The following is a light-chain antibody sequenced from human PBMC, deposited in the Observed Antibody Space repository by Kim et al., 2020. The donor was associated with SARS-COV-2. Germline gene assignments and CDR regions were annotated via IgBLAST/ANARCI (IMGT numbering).Light chain of an antibody. CDR1: SHRSYY. V-gene: IGLV3-19*01. Sequence: VALGKTVRITCQGDSHRSYYATWYQQKPGQAPIVVIYGKNNRPSGIPDRFSGSSSGNTASLTITGTQAGDEADYYCNSRDSNDNVVFGGGTQLTVL. J-gene: IGLJ2*01. CDR3: NSRDSNDNVV. CDR2: GKN.